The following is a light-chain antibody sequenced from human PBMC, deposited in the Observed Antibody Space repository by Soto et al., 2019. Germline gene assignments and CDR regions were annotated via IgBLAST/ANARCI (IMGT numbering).Light chain of an antibody. J-gene: IGLJ2*01. CDR2: SNN. V-gene: IGLV1-44*01. CDR3: ATWDDSLNGVV. Sequence: QSVLTQPPSASGIPGQRVTISCSGSSANIGSNTVNWYQHLPGTAPKLLIYSNNQRPSGVPDQFSGSKSGTSASLAISGLQSEDEADYYCATWDDSLNGVVFGGGTKLTVL. CDR1: SANIGSNT.